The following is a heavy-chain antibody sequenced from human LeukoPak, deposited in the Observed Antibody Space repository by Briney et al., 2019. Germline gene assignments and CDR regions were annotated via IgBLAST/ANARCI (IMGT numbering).Heavy chain of an antibody. J-gene: IGHJ4*02. Sequence: GGSLRLSCGASGFTFRRSARCWVRQAPGEGVEWVSGISRTGGETNYAGTVKGGFTISRETSKNTLFLQMNSLRAEYTAVYFFAKEVRPNYYWGQGTLVTVSS. CDR1: GFTFRRSA. D-gene: IGHD5-24*01. V-gene: IGHV3-23*01. CDR2: ISRTGGET. CDR3: AKEVRPNYY.